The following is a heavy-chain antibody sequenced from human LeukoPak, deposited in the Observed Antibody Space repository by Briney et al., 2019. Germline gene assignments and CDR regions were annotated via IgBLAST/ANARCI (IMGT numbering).Heavy chain of an antibody. V-gene: IGHV3-7*01. CDR1: GFTFSSYW. CDR3: ARVTPKLRYFDTFDY. D-gene: IGHD3-9*01. Sequence: PGGSLRLSCAASGFTFSSYWMSWVRQAPGKGLEWVANIKQDGSEKYYVDSVRGRFTISRDNAKNSLYLQMNSLRAEDTAVYYCARVTPKLRYFDTFDYWGQGTLVTVSS. CDR2: IKQDGSEK. J-gene: IGHJ4*02.